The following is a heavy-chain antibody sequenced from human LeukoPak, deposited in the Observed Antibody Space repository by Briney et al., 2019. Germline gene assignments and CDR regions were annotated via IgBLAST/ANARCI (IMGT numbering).Heavy chain of an antibody. CDR2: IIPIFGTA. D-gene: IGHD2-2*02. CDR3: ARDLGCSSTSCYTDYYYYMDV. V-gene: IGHV1-69*05. Sequence: SVKVSCKASGGTFSSYAISWLRQAPGQGLEWMGGIIPIFGTANYAQKFQGRVTITTDESTSSAYMELSSLRSEDTAVYYCARDLGCSSTSCYTDYYYYMDVWGKGTTVTVSS. J-gene: IGHJ6*03. CDR1: GGTFSSYA.